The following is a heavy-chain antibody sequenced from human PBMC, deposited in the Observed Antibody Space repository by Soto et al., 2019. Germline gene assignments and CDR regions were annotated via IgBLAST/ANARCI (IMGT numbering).Heavy chain of an antibody. J-gene: IGHJ4*02. Sequence: GGSLRLSCAPSGFMFGNYWMSWVRQAPGKGLEWVANIKQDGSEKYYVDSVKGRFTISRDNAKYSLSLQMNSLRAEDTAIYYCSRDLYGAGTYWGQGTLVTVSS. CDR3: SRDLYGAGTY. V-gene: IGHV3-7*01. CDR2: IKQDGSEK. CDR1: GFMFGNYW. D-gene: IGHD6-13*01.